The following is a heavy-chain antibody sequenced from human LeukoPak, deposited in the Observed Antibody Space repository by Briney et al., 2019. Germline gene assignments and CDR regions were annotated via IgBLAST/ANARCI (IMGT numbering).Heavy chain of an antibody. CDR1: GGTFSSYA. Sequence: SVKVSCKASGGTFSSYAISWVRQAPGQGLEWMGGIIPIFGTANYAQKFRGRVTITADKPTSTAYMELSSLRSEDTAVYYCASNSGSYSYYFDYWGQGTLVTVSS. V-gene: IGHV1-69*06. CDR3: ASNSGSYSYYFDY. J-gene: IGHJ4*02. CDR2: IIPIFGTA. D-gene: IGHD1-26*01.